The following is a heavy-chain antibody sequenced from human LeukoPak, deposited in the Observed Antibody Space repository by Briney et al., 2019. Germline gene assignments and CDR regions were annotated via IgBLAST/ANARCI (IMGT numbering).Heavy chain of an antibody. J-gene: IGHJ4*02. CDR2: ISYDGSNK. CDR3: AKVAVEYYYGSGSFDY. D-gene: IGHD3-10*01. CDR1: GFTFSSYG. V-gene: IGHV3-30*18. Sequence: PGRSLRLSCAASGFTFSSYGMHWVRQAPGKGLEWVAVISYDGSNKYNADSVKGRFTISRDNSKNTLYLQMNSLRAEDTAVYYCAKVAVEYYYGSGSFDYWGQGTLVTVSS.